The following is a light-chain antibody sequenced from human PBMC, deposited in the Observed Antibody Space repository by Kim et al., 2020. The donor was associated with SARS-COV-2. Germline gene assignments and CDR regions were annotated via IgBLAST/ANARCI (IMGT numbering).Light chain of an antibody. CDR1: SLRKYP. Sequence: SSELTQDSDVSVALGQTVRITCQGDSLRKYPASWYQQKPGQAPILVMHDKNNVRPSGVPDRFSGSNSGNPAFLPIPGPQVEVGATKYCGSRTIGVPGVFG. V-gene: IGLV3-19*01. CDR3: GSRTIGVPGV. J-gene: IGLJ3*02. CDR2: DKN.